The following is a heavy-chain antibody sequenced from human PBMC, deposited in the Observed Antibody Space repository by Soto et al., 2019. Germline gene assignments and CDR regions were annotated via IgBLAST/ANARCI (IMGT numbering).Heavy chain of an antibody. Sequence: QVQLVESGGGVVQPGRSLRLSCAASGFTFSSYAMHWVRQAPGKGLEWVAVISYDGSNKYYADSVKGRFTISRDNSKNTLYLQMNSLRAEDTAVYYCARSAGEGSSSCYDYYFDYWGQGTLVTVSS. CDR3: ARSAGEGSSSCYDYYFDY. CDR1: GFTFSSYA. V-gene: IGHV3-30-3*01. J-gene: IGHJ4*02. CDR2: ISYDGSNK. D-gene: IGHD6-13*01.